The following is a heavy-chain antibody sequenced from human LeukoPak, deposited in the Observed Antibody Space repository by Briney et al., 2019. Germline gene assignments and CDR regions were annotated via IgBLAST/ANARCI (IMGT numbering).Heavy chain of an antibody. J-gene: IGHJ6*02. CDR3: AKAMSYYYYYYGMDV. CDR1: GFTFSRYW. D-gene: IGHD5/OR15-5a*01. Sequence: GGSLRLSCVGSGFTFSRYWLNWVRQAPGKGLEWVSAISGSGGSTYYADSVKGRFTISRDNSKNTLYLQMNSLRAEDTAVYYCAKAMSYYYYYYGMDVWGQGTTVTVSS. CDR2: ISGSGGST. V-gene: IGHV3-23*01.